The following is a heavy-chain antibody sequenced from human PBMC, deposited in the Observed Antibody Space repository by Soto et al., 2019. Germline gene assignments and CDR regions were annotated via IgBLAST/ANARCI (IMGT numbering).Heavy chain of an antibody. CDR3: ARGKYSYGDY. CDR1: GFTFSNYA. V-gene: IGHV3-30-3*01. CDR2: ISYDGSNT. D-gene: IGHD5-18*01. J-gene: IGHJ4*02. Sequence: QVQLVESGGGVVQPGRSLRLSCAASGFTFSNYAMHWVRQAPGKGLEWVAVISYDGSNTYNADSVKGRFTISRDNSKNSLYLQMTSLRTEDTAVYYCARGKYSYGDYWGQGTLVIVSS.